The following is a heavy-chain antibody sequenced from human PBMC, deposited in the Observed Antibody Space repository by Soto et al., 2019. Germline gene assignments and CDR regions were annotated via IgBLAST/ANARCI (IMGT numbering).Heavy chain of an antibody. J-gene: IGHJ5*02. D-gene: IGHD3-10*01. V-gene: IGHV4-30-2*01. CDR3: ARALWFGELLGNNWFDP. CDR2: IYHSGST. Sequence: SETLSLTCAVSGGSISSGGYSWSWIRQPPGKGLEWIGYIYHSGSTYYNPSLKSRVTISVDRSKNQFSLKLSSVTAADTAVYYCARALWFGELLGNNWFDPWGQGTLVTVSS. CDR1: GGSISSGGYS.